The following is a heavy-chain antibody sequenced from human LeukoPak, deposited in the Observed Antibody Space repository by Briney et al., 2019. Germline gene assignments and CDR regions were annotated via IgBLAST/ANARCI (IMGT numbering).Heavy chain of an antibody. D-gene: IGHD6-19*01. J-gene: IGHJ4*02. CDR1: GFTFSTYS. Sequence: GGSLRLSCAASGFTFSTYSMNWVRQAPGKGLEWVSYISSGSIYYADSVKGRFTISRDNSKNSLYLQMNSLSTEDTALYYCAKGGSGWSYYFDFWGQGTLVTVSS. V-gene: IGHV3-48*04. CDR3: AKGGSGWSYYFDF. CDR2: ISSGSI.